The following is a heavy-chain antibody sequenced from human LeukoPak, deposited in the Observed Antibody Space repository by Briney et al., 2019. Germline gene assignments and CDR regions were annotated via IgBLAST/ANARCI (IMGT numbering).Heavy chain of an antibody. J-gene: IGHJ4*02. Sequence: SETLSLTCTVSGYSISSGYYWGWIRQPPGKGLKWIGSISHSGSTYYNPSLKSRVTISVDTSKNQFSLKLSSLTAADTAVYYCARKYGYYNWYFDFWGQGTLVTVSS. CDR3: ARKYGYYNWYFDF. D-gene: IGHD3-9*01. V-gene: IGHV4-38-2*02. CDR1: GYSISSGYY. CDR2: ISHSGST.